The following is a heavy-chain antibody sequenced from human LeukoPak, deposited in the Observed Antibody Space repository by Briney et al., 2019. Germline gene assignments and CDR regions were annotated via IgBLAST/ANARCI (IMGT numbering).Heavy chain of an antibody. D-gene: IGHD1-20*01. J-gene: IGHJ4*02. CDR1: GFTFSSYS. CDR3: ARDPPFIIGTTFFDY. Sequence: PGGSLRLSCAASGFTFSSYSMNWVRQAPGKGLEWVSSISTSSTYIYYVDSVKGRFTISRDNAKNSLYLQMNSLRAEDTAVYYCARDPPFIIGTTFFDYWGQGTLVTVSP. V-gene: IGHV3-21*01. CDR2: ISTSSTYI.